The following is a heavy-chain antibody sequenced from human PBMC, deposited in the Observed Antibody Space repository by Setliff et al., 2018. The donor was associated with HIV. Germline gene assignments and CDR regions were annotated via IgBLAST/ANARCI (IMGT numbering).Heavy chain of an antibody. Sequence: PSETLSLTCTVSGDFFSSDYYWGWIRQPPDKGLEWIGSFHYSGSTSYNPSLRRRVTISVDTSKNQLSLKLTSVTAADTAVYYCASSRIAAAGTWPWGQGTLVTVSS. V-gene: IGHV4-38-2*02. J-gene: IGHJ5*02. D-gene: IGHD6-13*01. CDR1: GDFFSSDYY. CDR3: ASSRIAAAGTWP. CDR2: FHYSGST.